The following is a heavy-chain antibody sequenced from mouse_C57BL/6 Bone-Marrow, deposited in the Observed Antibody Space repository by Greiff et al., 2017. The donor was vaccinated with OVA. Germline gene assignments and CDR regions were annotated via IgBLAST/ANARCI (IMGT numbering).Heavy chain of an antibody. CDR3: AGLGDMDY. Sequence: DVQLVESGGGLVQPGGSLKLSCAASGFTFSDFYMYWIRQTPEKRLEWVAYISNGGGSTYYPDTVTGRVTITRDNAMNTLYLQVRRMKSEDTAMYYCAGLGDMDYWGQGNSVTVSS. CDR1: GFTFSDFY. J-gene: IGHJ4*01. D-gene: IGHD2-13*01. CDR2: ISNGGGST. V-gene: IGHV5-12*01.